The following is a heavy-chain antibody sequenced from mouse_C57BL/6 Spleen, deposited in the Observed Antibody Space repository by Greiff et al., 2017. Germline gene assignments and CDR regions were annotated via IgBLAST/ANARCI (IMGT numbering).Heavy chain of an antibody. CDR3: ARPNYYGSVDYYAMGY. Sequence: QVQLKQPGAELVKPGASVKLSCKASGYTFTSYWMHWVKQRPGRGLEWIGRIDPNSGGTKYNEKFKSKATLTVDKPSSTAYMQLSSLTSEDSAVYYCARPNYYGSVDYYAMGYWGQGTSVTGSS. CDR1: GYTFTSYW. D-gene: IGHD1-1*01. V-gene: IGHV1-72*01. J-gene: IGHJ4*01. CDR2: IDPNSGGT.